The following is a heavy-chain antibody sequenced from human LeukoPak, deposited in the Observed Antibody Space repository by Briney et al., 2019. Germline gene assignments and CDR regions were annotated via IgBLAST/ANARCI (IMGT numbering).Heavy chain of an antibody. CDR3: ARGYNWFDP. J-gene: IGHJ5*02. Sequence: PSETLSLTCAVYGGSFSGYYWSWIRQPPGKGLEWIGEVNHSGSTNYNPSLKSRVTISVDTSKNQFSLKLSSVTAADTAVYYCARGYNWFDPWGQGTLVTVSS. V-gene: IGHV4-34*01. CDR2: VNHSGST. CDR1: GGSFSGYY.